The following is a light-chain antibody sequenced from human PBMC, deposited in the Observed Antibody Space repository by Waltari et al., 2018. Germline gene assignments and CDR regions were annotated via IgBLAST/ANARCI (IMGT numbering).Light chain of an antibody. CDR3: QQYNSWPPWT. J-gene: IGKJ1*01. V-gene: IGKV3-15*01. CDR1: QSVSTN. Sequence: EVVMTQSPATLSASPGERATLSCRASQSVSTNLAWYQHKPCHAPRLLIYGASTRATGIPARFSGSGSGTEFTLTITSLQSEDFAAYYCQQYNSWPPWTFGQGTTVEIK. CDR2: GAS.